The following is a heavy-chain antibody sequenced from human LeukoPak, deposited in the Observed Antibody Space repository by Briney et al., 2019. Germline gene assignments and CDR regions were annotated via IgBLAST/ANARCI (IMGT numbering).Heavy chain of an antibody. Sequence: PSETLSLTCTVSGGSISSSGYYWGWIRQPPGKGLEWIGSIFYSGTTYYNPSLKSRLTISVDTSKNQFSLKLSSVTAADTAVFYCARAAGTLSYFDYWGQGALVTVSS. V-gene: IGHV4-39*07. CDR3: ARAAGTLSYFDY. D-gene: IGHD6-13*01. CDR1: GGSISSSGYY. CDR2: IFYSGTT. J-gene: IGHJ4*02.